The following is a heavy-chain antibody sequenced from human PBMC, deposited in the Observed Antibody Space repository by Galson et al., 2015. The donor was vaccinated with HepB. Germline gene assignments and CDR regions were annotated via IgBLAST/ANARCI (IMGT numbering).Heavy chain of an antibody. Sequence: SLRLSCAVSDMIFMSYAMYWVRQAPGKGLEWVAVISFDGNQNSLVDSVKGRFTVSRDNSQNTLFLQMNSLTVEDTGVYYCARSRPTRFHYYYGMDVWGQGTTVTVS. CDR1: DMIFMSYA. CDR2: ISFDGNQN. CDR3: ARSRPTRFHYYYGMDV. V-gene: IGHV3-30*04. J-gene: IGHJ6*02. D-gene: IGHD1-1*01.